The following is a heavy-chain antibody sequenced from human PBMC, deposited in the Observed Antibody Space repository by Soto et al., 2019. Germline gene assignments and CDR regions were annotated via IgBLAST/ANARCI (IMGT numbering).Heavy chain of an antibody. D-gene: IGHD4-17*01. J-gene: IGHJ3*02. CDR3: ARVGPSTVTTDAIDI. Sequence: GGSLRLSCAASGFTFSSYWMSWVRQAPGKGLEWVANIKQDGSEKYYVDSVKGRFTISRDNAKNSLYRQMNSLRAEDTAVYYCARVGPSTVTTDAIDIWGQGTMVTVSS. V-gene: IGHV3-7*01. CDR1: GFTFSSYW. CDR2: IKQDGSEK.